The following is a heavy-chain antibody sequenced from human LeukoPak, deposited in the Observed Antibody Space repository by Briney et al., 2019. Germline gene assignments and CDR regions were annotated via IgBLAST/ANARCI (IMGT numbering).Heavy chain of an antibody. D-gene: IGHD2-2*02. CDR2: IYYSGST. V-gene: IGHV4-39*07. J-gene: IGHJ6*03. CDR1: GGSISSSSYY. Sequence: SETLSLTCTVSGGSISSSSYYWGWIRQPPGKGLEWIGSIYYSGSTYYNPSLKSRVTISVDTSKNQFSLKLTSVTAADTAVYYCARVYCSSTICYNYYYYYMDVWGKGTTVTVSS. CDR3: ARVYCSSTICYNYYYYYMDV.